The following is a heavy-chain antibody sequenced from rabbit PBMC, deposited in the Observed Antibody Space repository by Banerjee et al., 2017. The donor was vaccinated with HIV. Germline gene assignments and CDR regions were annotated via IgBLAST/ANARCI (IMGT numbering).Heavy chain of an antibody. CDR3: ARDLAGVIGWNFGL. CDR1: GLDFSSSYW. V-gene: IGHV1S40*01. Sequence: QSLEESGGDLVKPGGSLTLTCTASGLDFSSSYWICWVRQAPGKGLELIGCIYGGDSATTWYASWAKGRFTISKTSSTTVTLQMTSLTAADTATYFCARDLAGVIGWNFGLWGPGTL. D-gene: IGHD4-1*01. J-gene: IGHJ4*01. CDR2: IYGGDSATT.